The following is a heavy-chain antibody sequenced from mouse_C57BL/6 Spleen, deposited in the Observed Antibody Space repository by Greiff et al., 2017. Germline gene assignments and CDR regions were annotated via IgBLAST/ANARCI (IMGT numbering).Heavy chain of an antibody. V-gene: IGHV1-52*01. J-gene: IGHJ4*01. CDR1: GYTFTSYW. D-gene: IGHD1-1*01. CDR3: ARRGRSYAMDY. Sequence: QVQLQQPGAELVRPGSSVKLSCKASGYTFTSYWMHWVKQRPIQGLEWIGNIDPSDSDTHYNQKFKDKATLTVDKSSSTAYMQLSSLASEDSAVYYCARRGRSYAMDYWGQGTSVTVSS. CDR2: IDPSDSDT.